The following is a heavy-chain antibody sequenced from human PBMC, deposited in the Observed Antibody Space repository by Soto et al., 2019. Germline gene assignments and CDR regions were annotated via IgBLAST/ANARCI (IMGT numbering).Heavy chain of an antibody. J-gene: IGHJ6*02. D-gene: IGHD6-13*01. Sequence: SETLSLTCTVSGGSIGSGGYYWNWIRQHPGKGLEWIGYIYYSGSTYYNPSLKSRVTISVDTSKNQFSLKLSSVTAADTAVYYCASQQLVHYYYGMDVWGQGTTVTVSS. CDR3: ASQQLVHYYYGMDV. V-gene: IGHV4-31*03. CDR1: GGSIGSGGYY. CDR2: IYYSGST.